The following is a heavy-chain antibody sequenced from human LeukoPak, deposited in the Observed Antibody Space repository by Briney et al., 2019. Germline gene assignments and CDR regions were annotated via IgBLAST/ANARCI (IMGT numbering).Heavy chain of an antibody. CDR3: ARDELGEPTYYFDY. V-gene: IGHV3-30-3*01. CDR2: ISYDGSNK. J-gene: IGHJ4*02. CDR1: GFTFSSYA. D-gene: IGHD3-10*01. Sequence: GGSLRLSCAASGFTFSSYAMHRVRQAPGKGLEWVAVISYDGSNKYYADSVKGRFTISRDNSKNTLYLQMNSLRAEDTAVYYCARDELGEPTYYFDYWGQGTLVTVSS.